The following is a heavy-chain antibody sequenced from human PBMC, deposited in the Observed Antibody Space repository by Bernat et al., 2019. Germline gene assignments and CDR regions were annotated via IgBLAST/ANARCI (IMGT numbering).Heavy chain of an antibody. J-gene: IGHJ5*02. CDR2: INHSGST. CDR3: AIGRVLWFREGGWFDP. V-gene: IGHV4-34*01. Sequence: QVQLQQWGAGLLKPSETLSLTCAVYGGSFSGYYWSWIRQPPGKGLEWIGEINHSGSTNYNPSLKSRVTISVDTSKNQFSLKLSSVTAADTAVYYCAIGRVLWFREGGWFDPWGQGTLVTVSS. D-gene: IGHD3-10*01. CDR1: GGSFSGYY.